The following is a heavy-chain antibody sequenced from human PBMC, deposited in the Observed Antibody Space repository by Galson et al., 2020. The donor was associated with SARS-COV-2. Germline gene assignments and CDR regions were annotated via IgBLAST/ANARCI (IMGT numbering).Heavy chain of an antibody. CDR3: AKVTRRSLELLQYLVQYYYFGVDV. J-gene: IGHJ6*02. V-gene: IGHV3-23*01. D-gene: IGHD3-3*01. CDR1: GFTFSSYA. CDR2: ISGSGGST. Sequence: TGGSLRLSCAASGFTFSSYALSWVRQAPGKGLEWVSAISGSGGSTYYADPVKGRFTISRDNSKNTLYLQMNSLRAEDTAVYYCAKVTRRSLELLQYLVQYYYFGVDVWGQGTTVTVSS.